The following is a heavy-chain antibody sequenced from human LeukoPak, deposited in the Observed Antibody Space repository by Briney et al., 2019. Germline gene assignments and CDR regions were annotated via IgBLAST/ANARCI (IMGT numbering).Heavy chain of an antibody. CDR3: ARALMNCFDY. J-gene: IGHJ4*02. Sequence: ASVKVSCKASGYTFTSYGISWVRQAPGQGLEWMGWISAYNGNTNYAQKLQGRVTMTRDTSTSTVYMELSSLRSEDTAVYYCARALMNCFDYWGQGTLVTVSS. CDR1: GYTFTSYG. CDR2: ISAYNGNT. V-gene: IGHV1-18*01.